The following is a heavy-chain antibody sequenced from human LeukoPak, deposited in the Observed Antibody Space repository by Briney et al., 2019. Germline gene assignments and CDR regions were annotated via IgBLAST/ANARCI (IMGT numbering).Heavy chain of an antibody. CDR2: IYYSGST. CDR1: GGSISSYY. D-gene: IGHD4-17*01. J-gene: IGHJ4*02. CDR3: ARTYGDYVYYFDY. V-gene: IGHV4-59*12. Sequence: PSETLSLTCTVSGGSISSYYWSWIRQPPGKGLEWIGYIYYSGSTNYNPSLKSRVTMSVDTSKNQFSLKLSSVTAADTAVYYCARTYGDYVYYFDYWGQGTLVTVSS.